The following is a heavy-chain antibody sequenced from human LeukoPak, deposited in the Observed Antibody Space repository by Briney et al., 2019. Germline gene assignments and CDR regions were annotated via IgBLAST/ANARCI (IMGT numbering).Heavy chain of an antibody. CDR1: GGSFSGCY. CDR2: INHSGST. V-gene: IGHV4-34*01. Sequence: SETLSLTCAVYGGSFSGCYWSWIRQPPGKGLEWIGEINHSGSTNYNPSLKSRVTISVDTSKNQFSLKLSSVTAADTAVYYCARGKRGKGLKTYYYDSSGYWPIDYWGQGTLVTVSS. D-gene: IGHD3-22*01. CDR3: ARGKRGKGLKTYYYDSSGYWPIDY. J-gene: IGHJ4*02.